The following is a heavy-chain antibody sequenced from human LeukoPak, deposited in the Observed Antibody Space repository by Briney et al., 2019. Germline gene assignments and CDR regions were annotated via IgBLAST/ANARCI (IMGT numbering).Heavy chain of an antibody. CDR1: GGSISSYY. V-gene: IGHV4-59*01. J-gene: IGHJ4*02. Sequence: SETLSLTCTVSGGSISSYYWSWIRQPPGKGLEWIGYIYYSGSTNYNPSLKSRVTISVDTSKNQFSLKLSSVTAADTAVCYCARSPEVLRFDYWGQGTLVTVSS. CDR3: ARSPEVLRFDY. CDR2: IYYSGST. D-gene: IGHD3-3*01.